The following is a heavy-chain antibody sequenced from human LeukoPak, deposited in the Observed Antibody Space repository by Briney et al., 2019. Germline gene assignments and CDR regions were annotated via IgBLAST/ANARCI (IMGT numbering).Heavy chain of an antibody. CDR3: ARGGFYGPDY. Sequence: PSETLSLTCAVSGGSISSGGDSWSWIRQPPGKGLEWIGYIYYSGSTYYNPSLKSRVTISVDTSKNQFSLKLSSVTAADTAVYYCARGGFYGPDYWGQGTLVTVSS. D-gene: IGHD2/OR15-2a*01. V-gene: IGHV4-30-4*07. CDR2: IYYSGST. CDR1: GGSISSGGDS. J-gene: IGHJ4*02.